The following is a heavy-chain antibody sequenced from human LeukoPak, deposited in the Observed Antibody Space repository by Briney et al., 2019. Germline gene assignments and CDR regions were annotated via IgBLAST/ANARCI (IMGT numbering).Heavy chain of an antibody. CDR3: AKDLSSGWYKN. V-gene: IGHV3-23*01. D-gene: IGHD6-19*01. CDR2: ISGSGGST. CDR1: GFTFSSYA. Sequence: GGSLRLSCAAPGFTFSSYAMSWVRQAPGKGLEWVSAISGSGGSTYYADSVKGRFTISRDNSKNTLYLQMNSLRAEDTAVYYCAKDLSSGWYKNWGQGTLVTVSS. J-gene: IGHJ4*02.